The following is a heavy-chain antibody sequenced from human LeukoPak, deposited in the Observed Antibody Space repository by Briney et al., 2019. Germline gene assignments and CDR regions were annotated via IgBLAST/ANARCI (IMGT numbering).Heavy chain of an antibody. J-gene: IGHJ4*02. V-gene: IGHV4-59*08. D-gene: IGHD1-26*01. CDR1: GGSISSYY. Sequence: SETLSLTCTVSGGSISSYYWSWIRQPPGKGLEWIGYIYYSGSTNYNPSLKSRVTISVDTSKNQFSLKLSSVTAAGTAVYYCARLNSGSYSFDYWGQGTLVTVSS. CDR2: IYYSGST. CDR3: ARLNSGSYSFDY.